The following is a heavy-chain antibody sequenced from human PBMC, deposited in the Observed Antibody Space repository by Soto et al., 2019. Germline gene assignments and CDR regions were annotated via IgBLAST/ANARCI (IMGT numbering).Heavy chain of an antibody. CDR2: IYYSGST. CDR3: ARGIEVWYHGRYYYGMDV. D-gene: IGHD6-13*01. J-gene: IGHJ6*02. Sequence: QVQLQESGPGLVKPSETLSLTCTVSGGSVSSGSYYWSWIRQPPGKGLEWIGYIYYSGSTNYNPSLKSRVTISVDTAKNLSSLKLSSVTAADTAVYYCARGIEVWYHGRYYYGMDVWGQGTTVTVSS. V-gene: IGHV4-61*01. CDR1: GGSVSSGSYY.